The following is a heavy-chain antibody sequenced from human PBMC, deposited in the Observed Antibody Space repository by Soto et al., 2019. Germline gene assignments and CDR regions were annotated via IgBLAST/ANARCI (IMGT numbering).Heavy chain of an antibody. V-gene: IGHV1-69*08. CDR3: ARDIGYSGTR. J-gene: IGHJ4*02. Sequence: QVQLVQSGAEVKKPGSSVKVSCKASGGTFSSYTISRVRQAPGQGLEWMGRIIPILGIANYAQKFQGRVTITADKSTSTAYMELSSVRSEDTAVYYCARDIGYSGTRWGQGTLVTVSS. CDR1: GGTFSSYT. CDR2: IIPILGIA. D-gene: IGHD1-26*01.